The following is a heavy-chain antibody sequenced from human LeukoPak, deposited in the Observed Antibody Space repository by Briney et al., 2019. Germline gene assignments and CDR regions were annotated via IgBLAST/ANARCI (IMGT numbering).Heavy chain of an antibody. D-gene: IGHD3-22*01. CDR1: GFTFSGCV. CDR3: ARGFNGIGSGYQSFDY. J-gene: IGHJ4*02. Sequence: PGGSLRLSCAASGFTFSGCVMHWVRQAPGKGLEWVAVISYDGSSKYYADSVKGRFTISRDSSNNTLYLQMNSLRVEDTSVYYCARGFNGIGSGYQSFDYWGQGTLVTVSS. V-gene: IGHV3-30-3*01. CDR2: ISYDGSSK.